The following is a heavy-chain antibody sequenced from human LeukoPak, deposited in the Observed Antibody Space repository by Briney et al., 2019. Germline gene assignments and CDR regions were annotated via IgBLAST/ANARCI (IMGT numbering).Heavy chain of an antibody. CDR2: IKQDGSEK. D-gene: IGHD3-10*01. Sequence: GGSLRLSCAASGFTFRTYWMTWVRQAPGKGLEWVASIKQDGSEKYYVDSVKGRFTISRDNAKNSLDLQMNSLRAEDTAVYYCARGHYGMDVWGKGTTVTVSS. CDR3: ARGHYGMDV. J-gene: IGHJ6*04. CDR1: GFTFRTYW. V-gene: IGHV3-7*03.